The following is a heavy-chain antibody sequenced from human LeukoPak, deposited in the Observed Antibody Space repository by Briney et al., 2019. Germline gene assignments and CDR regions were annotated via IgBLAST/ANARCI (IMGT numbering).Heavy chain of an antibody. Sequence: GGSLRLSCAASGFTFSIYAMSWVRQAPGKGLRWVSSITSRGESTWYVDSVKGRFTITRDNSENTLYLQMHSLRAEDTAVYYCARDRPNYYGSDGHYYRRDVDYWGRGTLVSVSS. CDR3: ARDRPNYYGSDGHYYRRDVDY. CDR2: ITSRGEST. V-gene: IGHV3-23*01. D-gene: IGHD3-22*01. CDR1: GFTFSIYA. J-gene: IGHJ4*02.